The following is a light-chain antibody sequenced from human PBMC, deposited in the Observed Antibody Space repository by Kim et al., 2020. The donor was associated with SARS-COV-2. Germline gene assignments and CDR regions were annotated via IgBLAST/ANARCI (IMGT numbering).Light chain of an antibody. CDR3: QAWDNSTAV. CDR1: KLGDKY. J-gene: IGLJ2*01. V-gene: IGLV3-1*01. CDR2: QDS. Sequence: SYELTQPPSVSVSPGQTASITCSGNKLGDKYVCWYQQMPGQSPLLVIYQDSKRPSGIPERFSGSNSGNTATLTIRGTQAMDEADYYCQAWDNSTAVFGGGTQLTV.